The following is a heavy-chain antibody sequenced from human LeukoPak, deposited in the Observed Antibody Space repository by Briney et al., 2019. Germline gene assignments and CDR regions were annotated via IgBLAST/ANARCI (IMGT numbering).Heavy chain of an antibody. Sequence: GGSLRLSCAASGFTFSSYSMNWVRQAPGNGLEWVSSISSSSSYIYYADSVKGRFTISRDNAKNSLYLQMNSLRAEDTAVYYCARAGDFWSGYPDAFDIWGQGTMVTVSS. CDR2: ISSSSSYI. J-gene: IGHJ3*02. V-gene: IGHV3-21*01. D-gene: IGHD3-3*01. CDR1: GFTFSSYS. CDR3: ARAGDFWSGYPDAFDI.